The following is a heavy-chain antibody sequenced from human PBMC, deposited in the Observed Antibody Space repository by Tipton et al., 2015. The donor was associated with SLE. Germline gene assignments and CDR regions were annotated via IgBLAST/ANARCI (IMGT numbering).Heavy chain of an antibody. CDR2: ISSSGSTI. D-gene: IGHD1-26*01. CDR1: GFTFSSYE. CDR3: AKRGGGGYLFDY. V-gene: IGHV3-48*03. Sequence: GSLRLSCAASGFTFSSYEMNWVRQAPGKGLEWVSYISSSGSTIYYADSVKGRFTISRDNSKNTLYLHMNSLRAEDTAVYYCAKRGGGGYLFDYWGQGTLVTVSS. J-gene: IGHJ4*02.